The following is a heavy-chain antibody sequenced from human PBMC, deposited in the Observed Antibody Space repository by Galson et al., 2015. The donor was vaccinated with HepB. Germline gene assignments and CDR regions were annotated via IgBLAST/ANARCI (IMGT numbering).Heavy chain of an antibody. J-gene: IGHJ4*02. CDR3: ARVIPYSSGWYAFED. CDR2: ISYDGSNK. Sequence: SLRLSCAASGFTFSSYAMHWVRQAPGKGLEWVAVISYDGSNKYYADSVKGRFTISRDNSKNTLYLQMNSLRAEDTAVYYCARVIPYSSGWYAFEDWGQGTLVTVSS. V-gene: IGHV3-30*04. D-gene: IGHD6-19*01. CDR1: GFTFSSYA.